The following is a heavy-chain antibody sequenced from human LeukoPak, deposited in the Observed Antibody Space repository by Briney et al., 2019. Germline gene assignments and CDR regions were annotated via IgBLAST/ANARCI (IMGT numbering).Heavy chain of an antibody. V-gene: IGHV1-2*02. Sequence: ASVKVSCKASGYTFTGYYIHWVRQAPGQGLEWMGWINPNSGGTNYAQKFQGRVTMTRDTSISTAYMELSRLRFDDTAVYHCARDGGVLTAQNRDYWGQGTLVTVSS. D-gene: IGHD3-16*01. CDR1: GYTFTGYY. J-gene: IGHJ4*02. CDR3: ARDGGVLTAQNRDY. CDR2: INPNSGGT.